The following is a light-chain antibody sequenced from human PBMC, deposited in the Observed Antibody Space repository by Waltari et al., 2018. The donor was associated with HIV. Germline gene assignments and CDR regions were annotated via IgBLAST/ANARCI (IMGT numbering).Light chain of an antibody. CDR2: SNN. J-gene: IGLJ3*02. CDR1: SSNIARNL. CDR3: AAWDDSLNAWV. V-gene: IGLV1-44*01. Sequence: QSVLTQPPSASGPPGPRVTISCSRTSSNIARNLLTCYQHRPGTAPKLLIYSNNQRPSGVPDRFSGSKSGTSASLAISGLQSEDEADYYCAAWDDSLNAWVFGGGTKLTVL.